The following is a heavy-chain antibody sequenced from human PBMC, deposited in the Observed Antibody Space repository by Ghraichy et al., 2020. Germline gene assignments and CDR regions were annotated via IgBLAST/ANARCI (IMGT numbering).Heavy chain of an antibody. CDR3: AKVSYSSSWYSPFDY. J-gene: IGHJ4*02. V-gene: IGHV3-9*01. CDR1: GFTFDDYA. CDR2: ISWNSGSI. Sequence: LRLSCAASGFTFDDYAMHWVRQAPGKGLEWVSGISWNSGSIGYADSVKGRFTISRDNAKNSLYLQMNSLRAEDTALYYCAKVSYSSSWYSPFDYWGQGTLVTVSS. D-gene: IGHD6-13*01.